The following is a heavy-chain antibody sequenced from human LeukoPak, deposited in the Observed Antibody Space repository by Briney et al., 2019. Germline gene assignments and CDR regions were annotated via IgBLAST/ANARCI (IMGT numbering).Heavy chain of an antibody. CDR3: ARVGWERGVAFDI. J-gene: IGHJ3*02. D-gene: IGHD1-26*01. CDR2: INPNSGGT. Sequence: ASVKVSCKASGYTFTVYYMHWVRQAPGQGLEWMGWINPNSGGTNYAQKFQGRVTMTRDTSISTAYMELSRLRSDDTAVYYCARVGWERGVAFDIWGQGTMVTVSS. V-gene: IGHV1-2*02. CDR1: GYTFTVYY.